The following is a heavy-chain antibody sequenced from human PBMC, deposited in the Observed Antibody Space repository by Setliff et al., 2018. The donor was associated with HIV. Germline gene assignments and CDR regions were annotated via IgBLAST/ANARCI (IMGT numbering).Heavy chain of an antibody. V-gene: IGHV3-11*04. CDR1: GFTFTDYC. Sequence: PGGSLRLSCAASGFTFTDYCMSWIRQAPGKGLEWVSYISSSGSTIYYADSVKGRFTISRDNAKNSLYLQMNSLRAEDTAVYYCARDFTRPTYYFDYWGQGTLVTVSS. J-gene: IGHJ4*02. CDR3: ARDFTRPTYYFDY. CDR2: ISSSGSTI.